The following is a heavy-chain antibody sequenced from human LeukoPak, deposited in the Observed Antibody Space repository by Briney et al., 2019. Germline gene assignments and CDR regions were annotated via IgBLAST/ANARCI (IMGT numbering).Heavy chain of an antibody. V-gene: IGHV4-59*08. Sequence: GSLRLSCAASGFTFDDYAMHWIRQPPGKGLEWIGYIYYSGSTDYNPSLKSRVTMSVDTSKNQFSLKLSSVTAADTAVYYCATLQSSGYDYSDYWGQGILVTVSS. D-gene: IGHD3-22*01. CDR1: GFTFDDYA. CDR3: ATLQSSGYDYSDY. CDR2: IYYSGST. J-gene: IGHJ4*02.